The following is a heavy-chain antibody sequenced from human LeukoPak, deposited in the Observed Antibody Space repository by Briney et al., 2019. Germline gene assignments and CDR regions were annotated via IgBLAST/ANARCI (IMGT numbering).Heavy chain of an antibody. CDR2: INHSGST. Sequence: SESLSLTCAVYGGSFSGYYWGWIRQPPGKGLEWIGEINHSGSTHFTPSLKSRVTISVVKSKSQFSLKLSAVTGADTAVYYCAKAPKVVRRYFDYWGQGTLVTVSS. D-gene: IGHD3-10*01. CDR3: AKAPKVVRRYFDY. J-gene: IGHJ4*02. V-gene: IGHV4-34*01. CDR1: GGSFSGYY.